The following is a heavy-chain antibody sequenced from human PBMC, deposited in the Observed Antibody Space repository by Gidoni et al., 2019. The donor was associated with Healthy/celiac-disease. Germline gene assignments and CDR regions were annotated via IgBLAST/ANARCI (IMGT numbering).Heavy chain of an antibody. J-gene: IGHJ3*02. Sequence: QLQLQESGPGLVKPSETLSLTCTVSGGSIRSSSYYWGWIRQPPGKGLEWIGSIYYSGSTYYNPSLKSRVTISVDTSKNQFSLKLSSVTAADTAVYYCYTYDSSGYIDAFDIWGQGTMVTVSS. CDR2: IYYSGST. CDR3: YTYDSSGYIDAFDI. CDR1: GGSIRSSSYY. V-gene: IGHV4-39*01. D-gene: IGHD3-22*01.